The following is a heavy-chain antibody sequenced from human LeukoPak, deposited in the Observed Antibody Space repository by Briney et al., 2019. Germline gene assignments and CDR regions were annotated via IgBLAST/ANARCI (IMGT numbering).Heavy chain of an antibody. CDR2: IYHSGST. CDR1: GGSTSSGGYY. V-gene: IGHV4-30-2*01. D-gene: IGHD3-22*01. Sequence: SETLSLTCTVSGGSTSSGGYYWSWIRQPPGKGLEWIGYIYHSGSTYYNPSLKSRVTISVDRSKNQFSLKLSSVTAADTAVYYCARAQCYYDSSGYIPGSDYWGQGTLVTVSS. CDR3: ARAQCYYDSSGYIPGSDY. J-gene: IGHJ4*02.